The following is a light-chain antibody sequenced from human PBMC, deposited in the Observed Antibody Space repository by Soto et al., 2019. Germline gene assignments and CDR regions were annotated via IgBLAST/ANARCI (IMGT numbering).Light chain of an antibody. CDR3: QQYNNWPHS. CDR2: GAS. CDR1: QSVSSN. J-gene: IGKJ5*01. Sequence: EIVMTQSPATLSVSPGERATLTCRASQSVSSNLAWYQQKPGQASRLLIYGASTRATGIPARFSGTGSGTEFNLTISSLQSEDFAVYYCQQYNNWPHSFGQGTRLEIK. V-gene: IGKV3-15*01.